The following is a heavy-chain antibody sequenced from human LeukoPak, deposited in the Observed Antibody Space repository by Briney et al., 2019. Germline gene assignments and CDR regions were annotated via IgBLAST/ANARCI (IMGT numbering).Heavy chain of an antibody. CDR3: ARDDILTGYKGTFGY. J-gene: IGHJ4*02. CDR2: ISYDGSNK. D-gene: IGHD3-9*01. Sequence: GGSLRLSCAASGFTFSSYWMSWVRQAPGKGLEWVAVISYDGSNKYYADSVKGRFTISRDNSKNTLYLQMNSLRAEDTAVYYCARDDILTGYKGTFGYWGQGTLVTVSS. V-gene: IGHV3-30*01. CDR1: GFTFSSYW.